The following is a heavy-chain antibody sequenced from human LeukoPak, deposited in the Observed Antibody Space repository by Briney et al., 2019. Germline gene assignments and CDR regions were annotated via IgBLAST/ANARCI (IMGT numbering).Heavy chain of an antibody. V-gene: IGHV4-4*09. CDR3: ARLSSSAYYYYYMDV. CDR1: GGSISSHY. Sequence: PSETLSLTCTVSGGSISSHYWSWIRQPPGKGLEWIGYIYTSGSTNYNPSLKSRVTISVDTSKNQFSLKLSSVTAADTAVYYCARLSSSAYYYYYMDVWGKGTTVTVSS. J-gene: IGHJ6*03. D-gene: IGHD6-6*01. CDR2: IYTSGST.